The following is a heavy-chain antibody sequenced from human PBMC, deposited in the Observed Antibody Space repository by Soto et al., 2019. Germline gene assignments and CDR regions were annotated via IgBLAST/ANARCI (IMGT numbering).Heavy chain of an antibody. CDR1: GFTFSSYS. Sequence: EVQLVESGGGLVKPGGSLRLSCAASGFTFSSYSMNWVRQAPGKGLEWVSSISSSSSYIYYADSVKGRFTISRDNAKNSLYLQMNSLRAEDTAVYYCARDGTGIAARHDYWGQGTLVTVSS. CDR2: ISSSSSYI. J-gene: IGHJ4*02. V-gene: IGHV3-21*01. D-gene: IGHD6-6*01. CDR3: ARDGTGIAARHDY.